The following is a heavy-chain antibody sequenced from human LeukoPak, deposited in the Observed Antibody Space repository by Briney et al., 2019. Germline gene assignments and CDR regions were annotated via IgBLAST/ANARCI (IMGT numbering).Heavy chain of an antibody. Sequence: GGSLRLSCAASGFTFSSYAMSWVRQAPGKGLEWVSAISGSGGSTYYAGSVKGRFTISRDNSKNTLYLQMDSLRAEDTAVYYCAKDPSATPPYSSSWGPDYWGQGTLVTVSS. CDR3: AKDPSATPPYSSSWGPDY. V-gene: IGHV3-23*01. CDR2: ISGSGGST. D-gene: IGHD6-13*01. CDR1: GFTFSSYA. J-gene: IGHJ4*02.